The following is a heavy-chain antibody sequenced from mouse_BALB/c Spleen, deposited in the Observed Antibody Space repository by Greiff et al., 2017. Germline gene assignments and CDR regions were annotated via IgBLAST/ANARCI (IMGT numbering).Heavy chain of an antibody. J-gene: IGHJ1*01. CDR1: GFTFSSYA. V-gene: IGHV5-6-5*01. CDR2: ISSGGST. Sequence: EVKLVESGGGLVKPGGSLKLSCAASGFTFSSYAMSWVRQTPEKRLEWVASISSGGSTYYPDSVKGRFTISRDNARNILNLQMSSLRSEDTAMYYCARGRVLDWYFDVWGAGTTVTVSS. CDR3: ARGRVLDWYFDV.